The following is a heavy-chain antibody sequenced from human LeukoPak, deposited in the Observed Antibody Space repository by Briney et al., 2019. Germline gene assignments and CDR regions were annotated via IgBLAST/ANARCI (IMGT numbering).Heavy chain of an antibody. J-gene: IGHJ3*02. Sequence: SVKVSCKASGGTFSSYAISWVRQAPGQGLEWMGRIIPIFGTANYAQKFQGRVTITTDESTSTAYMELSSLRSEDTAVYYCVILGLYDLGAFDIWGQGTMVTVSS. V-gene: IGHV1-69*05. D-gene: IGHD3-16*01. CDR2: IIPIFGTA. CDR3: VILGLYDLGAFDI. CDR1: GGTFSSYA.